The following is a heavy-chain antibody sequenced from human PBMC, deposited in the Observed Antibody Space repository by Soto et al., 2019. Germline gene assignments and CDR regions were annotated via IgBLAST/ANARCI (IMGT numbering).Heavy chain of an antibody. CDR2: ISWNSGSI. J-gene: IGHJ3*02. CDR1: GFTFDDYA. V-gene: IGHV3-9*01. D-gene: IGHD3-3*01. Sequence: EVQLVESGGDLVQPGRSLRLSCAASGFTFDDYAMHWVRQAPGKGLEWVSGISWNSGSIGYADSVKGRFTISRDNAKNSLYLQMNSLRAEDTALYYCAKTTYYDFWSGYSNAFDIWGQGTMVTVSS. CDR3: AKTTYYDFWSGYSNAFDI.